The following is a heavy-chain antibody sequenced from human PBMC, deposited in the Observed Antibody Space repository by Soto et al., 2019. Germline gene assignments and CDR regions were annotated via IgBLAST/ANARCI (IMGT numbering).Heavy chain of an antibody. CDR2: ISSSSSNI. D-gene: IGHD4-4*01. CDR3: ARGEARSNPFRYYYYYMDV. Sequence: PGGSLRLSCAAPGFTFSSYSMNWVGQAPGKGLEWVSSISSSSSNIYYADSVKGRFTISRDNSKNTLYLQMSSLRAEDMAVYYCARGEARSNPFRYYYYYMDVWGKGTTVTVSS. V-gene: IGHV3-21*01. CDR1: GFTFSSYS. J-gene: IGHJ6*03.